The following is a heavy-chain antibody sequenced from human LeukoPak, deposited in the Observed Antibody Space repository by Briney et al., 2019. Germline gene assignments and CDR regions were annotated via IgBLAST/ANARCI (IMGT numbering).Heavy chain of an antibody. J-gene: IGHJ4*02. Sequence: PGGSLRLSCTASGFIFNRYWMSWVRQAPGKGLEWVANIKFDGSEIWYLDSVKGRFTISRDNAKNTVYLQMNSLRAGDAAVYHCAREGTVTPYNFDYWGQGTLVTVSS. CDR2: IKFDGSEI. CDR1: GFIFNRYW. V-gene: IGHV3-7*01. D-gene: IGHD4-17*01. CDR3: AREGTVTPYNFDY.